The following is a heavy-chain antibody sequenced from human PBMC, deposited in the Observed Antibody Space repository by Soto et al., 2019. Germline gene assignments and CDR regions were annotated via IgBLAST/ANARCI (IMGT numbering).Heavy chain of an antibody. CDR3: VKTRDSSSWSPDY. D-gene: IGHD6-13*01. CDR1: GFTFSSYA. J-gene: IGHJ4*02. V-gene: IGHV3-64D*08. Sequence: GGSLRLSCSASGFTFSSYAMHWVRQAPGKGLEYVSAISSNGGGTYYADSVKGRFTISRDNSKNTLYLQMSSLRAEDTAVYYCVKTRDSSSWSPDYWGQGTLVTVSS. CDR2: ISSNGGGT.